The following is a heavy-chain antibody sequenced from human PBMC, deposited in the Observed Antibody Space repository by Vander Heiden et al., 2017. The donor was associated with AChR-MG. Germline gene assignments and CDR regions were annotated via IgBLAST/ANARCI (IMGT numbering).Heavy chain of an antibody. D-gene: IGHD4-17*01. CDR2: IIPIFGTA. J-gene: IGHJ4*02. CDR1: GGTFSSYA. CDR3: ARWTTVPHPHFDY. V-gene: IGHV1-69*01. Sequence: QVQLVQSGAALKKPRSSVQVSCNPSGGTFSSYAISWVRQCPGQGCEWMGGIIPIFGTANYAQKVQGRVTITADESTSTAYMEMSRLRSEDTAVYYCARWTTVPHPHFDYWGQGTLVTVSS.